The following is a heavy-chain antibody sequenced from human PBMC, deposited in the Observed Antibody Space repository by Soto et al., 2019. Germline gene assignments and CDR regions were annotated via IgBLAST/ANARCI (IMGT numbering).Heavy chain of an antibody. CDR3: ARFSPLLRGYFDY. D-gene: IGHD2-15*01. Sequence: ASVKVSCKASGYTFTSYAMHWVRQAPGQRLEWMGWINAGNGNTKYSQKFQGRVTITRDTSASTAYMELSSLRSEDTAVYYCARFSPLLRGYFDYWGQGTLVTVSS. V-gene: IGHV1-3*01. CDR2: INAGNGNT. CDR1: GYTFTSYA. J-gene: IGHJ4*02.